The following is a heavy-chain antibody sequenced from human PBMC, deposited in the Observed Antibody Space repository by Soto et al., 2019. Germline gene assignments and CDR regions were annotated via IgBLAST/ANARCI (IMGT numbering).Heavy chain of an antibody. V-gene: IGHV1-18*01. J-gene: IGHJ6*02. CDR3: TREGSAPYYYYGMDV. CDR1: GYTFSTYG. CDR2: INTHNGNT. Sequence: QVQLEQSAPEVKKPGASVKVSCKASGYTFSTYGISWVRQAPGQGLEWMGWINTHNGNTNYAQNLQGRVTMTADTSTSTAYVELRSLRSDDTAVYSCTREGSAPYYYYGMDVWGQGTTVTVSS. D-gene: IGHD3-10*01.